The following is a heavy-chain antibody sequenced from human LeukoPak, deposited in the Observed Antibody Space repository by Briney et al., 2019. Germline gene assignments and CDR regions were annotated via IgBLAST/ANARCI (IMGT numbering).Heavy chain of an antibody. D-gene: IGHD3-22*01. CDR2: INHSGST. J-gene: IGHJ4*02. V-gene: IGHV4-34*01. CDR3: ARGYYDSSGYLHFDY. Sequence: PSETLSLTCAVYGGSFSGYYWSWIRQPPGKGLEWIGEINHSGSTNYNPSLKSRVTISVDTSKNQFSLKLSSVTAADTAVYYCARGYYDSSGYLHFDYWGQGTLVTVSS. CDR1: GGSFSGYY.